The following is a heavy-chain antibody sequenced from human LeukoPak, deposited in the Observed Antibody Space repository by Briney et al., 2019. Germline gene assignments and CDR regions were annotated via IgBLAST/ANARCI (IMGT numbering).Heavy chain of an antibody. CDR2: IYPGDSDT. V-gene: IGHV5-51*01. J-gene: IGHJ6*03. CDR1: GYSFTSYW. D-gene: IGHD3-22*01. Sequence: KCGESLEISCKGSGYSFTSYWIGWMRQMPGKRLEWMGIIYPGDSDTRYSPSFQGQVTISADKSISTAYLQWSSLKASDTAMYYCARHDSSGSYYYYMDVWGKGTTVTVSS. CDR3: ARHDSSGSYYYYMDV.